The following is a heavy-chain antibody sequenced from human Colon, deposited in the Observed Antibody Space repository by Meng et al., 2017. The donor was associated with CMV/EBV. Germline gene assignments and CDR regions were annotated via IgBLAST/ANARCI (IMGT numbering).Heavy chain of an antibody. V-gene: IGHV2-5*02. CDR2: IYWDDDK. J-gene: IGHJ4*02. Sequence: QFTSKESGPTLVKPTQTLTLTCTFSGFSLRTIGMGVGWIRQPPGKALEWLGVIYWDDDKRYSPSLKSRLTITKDTSKNQVVLTMTNLDPLDTATYYCAHRPYGSGSYFFDYWGQGTLVTVSS. CDR3: AHRPYGSGSYFFDY. D-gene: IGHD3-10*01. CDR1: GFSLRTIGMG.